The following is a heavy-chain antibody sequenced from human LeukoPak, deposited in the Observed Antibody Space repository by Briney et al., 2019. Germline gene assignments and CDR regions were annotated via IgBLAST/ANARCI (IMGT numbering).Heavy chain of an antibody. Sequence: PGGSLRLSCAASGFTFSSYWMSWVRQAPGKGLEWVANIKQDGGEKYYVDSVKGRFTISRDNAKNSLYLQMNSLRAGDTAVYYCARSVAGFYYYYYYYYMDVWGKGTTVTVSS. CDR1: GFTFSSYW. CDR2: IKQDGGEK. J-gene: IGHJ6*03. CDR3: ARSVAGFYYYYYYYYMDV. D-gene: IGHD2/OR15-2a*01. V-gene: IGHV3-7*01.